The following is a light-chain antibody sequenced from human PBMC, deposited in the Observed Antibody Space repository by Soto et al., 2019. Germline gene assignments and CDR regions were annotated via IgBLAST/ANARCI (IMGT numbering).Light chain of an antibody. V-gene: IGLV1-44*01. Sequence: QSVLTQPPAASGTPGQRVTISCSGSSSNIGSNTVNWYQQLPGTAPKLLIYSNNKRPSGVPDRFSGSKSGTSASLAISGLQSEDEADYSCAAWDDSLNGVMFGGGTKLTVL. CDR3: AAWDDSLNGVM. CDR1: SSNIGSNT. J-gene: IGLJ3*02. CDR2: SNN.